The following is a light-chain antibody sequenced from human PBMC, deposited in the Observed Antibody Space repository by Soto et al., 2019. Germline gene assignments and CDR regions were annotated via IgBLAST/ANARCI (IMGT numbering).Light chain of an antibody. J-gene: IGKJ1*01. CDR1: QSVSSY. CDR3: QQRSNWPPWT. Sequence: EIVLTQSPATLSLSPGERATPSCRASQSVSSYLAWYQQKPGQAPRLLIYDASNRATGIPARFSGSGSGTDFTLTISSLEPEDFAVYYCQQRSNWPPWTFGQGTKAEIK. CDR2: DAS. V-gene: IGKV3-11*01.